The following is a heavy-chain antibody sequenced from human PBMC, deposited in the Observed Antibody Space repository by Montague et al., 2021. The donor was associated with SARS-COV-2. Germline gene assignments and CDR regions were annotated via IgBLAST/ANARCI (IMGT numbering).Heavy chain of an antibody. CDR1: GFTFSSYA. CDR3: ARGRGVITFGGVIGYDAFDI. CDR2: ISYDGSNK. Sequence: SLRLSCAASGFTFSSYAMHWVRQAPGKGLEWVAVISYDGSNKYYXDSVKGRFTISRDNSKNTLYLQMNSLRAEDTAVYYCARGRGVITFGGVIGYDAFDIWGQGTMVTVSS. J-gene: IGHJ3*02. D-gene: IGHD3-16*02. V-gene: IGHV3-30-3*01.